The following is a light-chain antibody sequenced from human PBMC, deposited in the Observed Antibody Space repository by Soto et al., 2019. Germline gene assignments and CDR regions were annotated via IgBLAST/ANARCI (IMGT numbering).Light chain of an antibody. CDR2: GAS. J-gene: IGKJ1*01. V-gene: IGKV3-20*01. CDR1: QSIRNNF. Sequence: EIVLTQSPGTLSLSPGERATLSCRASQSIRNNFLAWYQQKPGQAPRLLIYGASNRATGIPDRFSGSGSGTDFTLTISRLGPEDFAVYYCQQYDTSPWTFGQGTKVEIE. CDR3: QQYDTSPWT.